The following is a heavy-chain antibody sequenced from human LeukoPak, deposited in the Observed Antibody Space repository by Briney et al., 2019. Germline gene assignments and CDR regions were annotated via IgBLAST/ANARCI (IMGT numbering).Heavy chain of an antibody. D-gene: IGHD1-14*01. V-gene: IGHV3-74*01. CDR3: VRKFATGD. Sequence: GGSLRLSCAASGFTFSSHLMHWVRQAQGTGLVWVSSVKSDGTATNYADSAKGRFTISRDNTKNTLYLQMNSLRVEDTAVYYCVRKFATGDWGQGTLVTVSS. CDR1: GFTFSSHL. CDR2: VKSDGTAT. J-gene: IGHJ4*02.